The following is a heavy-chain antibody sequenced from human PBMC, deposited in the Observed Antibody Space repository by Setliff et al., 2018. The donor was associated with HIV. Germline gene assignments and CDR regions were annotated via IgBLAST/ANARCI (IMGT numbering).Heavy chain of an antibody. CDR1: GFTFNTYA. D-gene: IGHD3-22*01. J-gene: IGHJ4*02. V-gene: IGHV3-7*01. CDR2: INQNGREK. Sequence: GGSLRLSCAASGFTFNTYAMSWVRQAPGKGLEWVANINQNGREKYYVDSVKGRFTISRDNAKDSLYLQMNSLRGEDTAVYYCAGSRGYFVKAEWGQGTLVTVSS. CDR3: AGSRGYFVKAE.